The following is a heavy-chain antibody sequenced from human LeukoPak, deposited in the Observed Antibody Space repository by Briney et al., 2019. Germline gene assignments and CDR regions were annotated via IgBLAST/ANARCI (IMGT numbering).Heavy chain of an antibody. Sequence: PSQTLSLTCTVSGGSISSGGYYWSWIRQHPGKGLEWIGYIYYSGSTNYNPSLKSRVTISVDTSKNQFSLKLSSVTAADTAVYYCAREDPSAAGPPGWGQGTLVTVSS. CDR2: IYYSGST. V-gene: IGHV4-31*03. J-gene: IGHJ4*02. CDR1: GGSISSGGYY. D-gene: IGHD6-13*01. CDR3: AREDPSAAGPPG.